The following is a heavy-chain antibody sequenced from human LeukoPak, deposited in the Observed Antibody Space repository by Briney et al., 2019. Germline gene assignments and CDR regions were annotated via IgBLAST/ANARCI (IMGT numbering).Heavy chain of an antibody. V-gene: IGHV1-69*13. Sequence: SVKVSCKASGGTFSSYGISWVRQAPGQGLEWMGGIIPIFGTANYAQKFQGRVTVTADESTSTAYMELSSLRSEDTAVYYCARGPDYYDSSGYWPDWWGQGTLVTVSS. J-gene: IGHJ4*02. D-gene: IGHD3-22*01. CDR2: IIPIFGTA. CDR3: ARGPDYYDSSGYWPDW. CDR1: GGTFSSYG.